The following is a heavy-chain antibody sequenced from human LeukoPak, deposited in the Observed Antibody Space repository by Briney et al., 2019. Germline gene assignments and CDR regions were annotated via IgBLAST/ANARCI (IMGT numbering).Heavy chain of an antibody. J-gene: IGHJ5*01. D-gene: IGHD3-10*01. CDR2: IYHSGIT. CDR1: GYSISSGYY. Sequence: SETLSLTCAVSGYSISSGYYWGWIRQPPGRGLEWIGSIYHSGITYFKPYLRSRVTISIDTSKNQLSLKVNSVTAADTAVYYCARNMATVVRVDSWGQGTLVIVSS. V-gene: IGHV4-38-2*01. CDR3: ARNMATVVRVDS.